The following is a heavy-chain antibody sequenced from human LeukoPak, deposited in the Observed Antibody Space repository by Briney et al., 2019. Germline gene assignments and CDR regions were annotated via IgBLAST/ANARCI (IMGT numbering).Heavy chain of an antibody. J-gene: IGHJ5*02. CDR1: GFTFSNYG. Sequence: PGGSLRLSCAASGFTFSNYGMHWVRQAPGKGPEWVAVIWYDGSNKYYADSVKGRFTISRDNSKNTLYLQMNRLRAEDTAVYYCARAGPPAFDPWGQGTLVTVSS. V-gene: IGHV3-33*08. CDR3: ARAGPPAFDP. CDR2: IWYDGSNK.